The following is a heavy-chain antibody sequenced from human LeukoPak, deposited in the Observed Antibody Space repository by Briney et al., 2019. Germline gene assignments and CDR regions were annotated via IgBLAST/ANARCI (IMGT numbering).Heavy chain of an antibody. D-gene: IGHD1-14*01. CDR1: GGTFSSYA. Sequence: SVKVSCKASGGTFSSYAISWVRQAPGQGLEWMGGIIPIFGTANYAQKFQGRVTITTDESTSTAYMELSSLRSADTAVYYCARVQEGGAGHYYYYYYMDVWGKGTTVTVSS. V-gene: IGHV1-69*05. CDR3: ARVQEGGAGHYYYYYYMDV. J-gene: IGHJ6*03. CDR2: IIPIFGTA.